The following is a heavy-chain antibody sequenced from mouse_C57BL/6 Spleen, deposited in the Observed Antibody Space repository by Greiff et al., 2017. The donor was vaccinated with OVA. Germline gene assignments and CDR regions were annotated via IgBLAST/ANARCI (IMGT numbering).Heavy chain of an antibody. Sequence: VQLQESGPGLVQPSQSLSITCTVSGFSLTSYGVHWVRQSPGKGLEWLGVIWRGGSTDYNAAFISRLSISKDNSKSQVFFKMNSLQADDTAIYYCARTTVVADYAMDYWGQGTSVTVSS. J-gene: IGHJ4*01. D-gene: IGHD1-1*01. CDR3: ARTTVVADYAMDY. V-gene: IGHV2-2*01. CDR2: IWRGGST. CDR1: GFSLTSYG.